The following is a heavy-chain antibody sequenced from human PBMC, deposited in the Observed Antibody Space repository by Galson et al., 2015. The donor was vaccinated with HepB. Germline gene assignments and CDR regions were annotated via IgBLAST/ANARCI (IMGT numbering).Heavy chain of an antibody. CDR1: GFTFSSYG. D-gene: IGHD6-19*01. J-gene: IGHJ4*02. V-gene: IGHV3-30*18. Sequence: SLRLSCAASGFTFSSYGMHWVRQAPGKGLEWVAVISYDASNKYYADSVKGRFTISRDNSKNTLYLQMNSLRAEDTAVYYCAKKYSSAWPGFEYWGQGTLVTVSS. CDR2: ISYDASNK. CDR3: AKKYSSAWPGFEY.